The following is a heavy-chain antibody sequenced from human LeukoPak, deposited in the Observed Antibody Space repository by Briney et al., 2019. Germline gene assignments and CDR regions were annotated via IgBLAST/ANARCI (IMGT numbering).Heavy chain of an antibody. J-gene: IGHJ4*02. CDR2: ISPNTGGT. V-gene: IGHV1-2*06. D-gene: IGHD1-26*01. CDR1: GYTLTGYY. CDR3: ARDSVLGAK. Sequence: GASVKVACKASGYTLTGYYMHWVRQAPGQGLEWMGRISPNTGGTKYAQKFQSRVTLTRDTSISTAYLDLSNLTSDDTAVYYCARDSVLGAKWGQGTLVTVSS.